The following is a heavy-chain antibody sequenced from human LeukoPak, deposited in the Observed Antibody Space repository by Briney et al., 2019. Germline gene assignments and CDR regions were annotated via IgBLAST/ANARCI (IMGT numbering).Heavy chain of an antibody. V-gene: IGHV1-2*02. CDR2: INPNSGGT. CDR1: GYTFTGNY. Sequence: ASVKVSCKXSGYTFTGNYMHWVRQAPGQGLEWMGWINPNSGGTNYAQKFQGRVTMTRDTSISTAYMELSRLRSDDTAVYYCARDLWTFWSGYYWAYWGQGTLVTVSS. CDR3: ARDLWTFWSGYYWAY. J-gene: IGHJ4*02. D-gene: IGHD3-3*01.